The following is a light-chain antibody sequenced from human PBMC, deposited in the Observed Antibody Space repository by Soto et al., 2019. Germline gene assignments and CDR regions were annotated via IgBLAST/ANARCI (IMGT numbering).Light chain of an antibody. CDR3: SSYTSSSTYV. CDR2: DVS. J-gene: IGLJ1*01. Sequence: QSALKQPASVSGSPGQAITISCTGTSSDFGCYNYVSWYQQHPGKAPKLMIYDVSNRPSGVSNRFSGSKSGNTASLTISGLQAEDEADYYCSSYTSSSTYVFGTGTKLTVL. V-gene: IGLV2-14*01. CDR1: SSDFGCYNY.